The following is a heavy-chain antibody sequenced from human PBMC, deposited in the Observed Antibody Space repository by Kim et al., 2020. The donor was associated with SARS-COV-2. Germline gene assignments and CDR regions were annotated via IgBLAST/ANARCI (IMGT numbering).Heavy chain of an antibody. V-gene: IGHV4-39*01. J-gene: IGHJ5*02. CDR1: GGSISSSSYY. Sequence: SETLSLTCTVSGGSISSSSYYWGWIRQPPGKGLEWIGSIYYSGSTYYNPSLKSRVTISVDTSKNQFSLKLSSVTAADTAVYYCARHSTSCSGGSCYSSWFDPWGQGTLVTVSS. CDR2: IYYSGST. D-gene: IGHD2-15*01. CDR3: ARHSTSCSGGSCYSSWFDP.